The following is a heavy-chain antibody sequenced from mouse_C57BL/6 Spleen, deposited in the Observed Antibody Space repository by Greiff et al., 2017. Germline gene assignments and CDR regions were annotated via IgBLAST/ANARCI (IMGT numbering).Heavy chain of an antibody. J-gene: IGHJ1*03. CDR3: ARRDYYGWYFDV. Sequence: VKLVESGAELVKPGASVKMSCKASGYTFTTYPIEWMKQNHGKSLEWIGNFHPYNDDTKYNEKFKGKATLTVEKSSSTVYLELSRLTSDDSAVYYCARRDYYGWYFDVWGTGTTVTVSS. CDR1: GYTFTTYP. CDR2: FHPYNDDT. D-gene: IGHD1-1*01. V-gene: IGHV1-47*01.